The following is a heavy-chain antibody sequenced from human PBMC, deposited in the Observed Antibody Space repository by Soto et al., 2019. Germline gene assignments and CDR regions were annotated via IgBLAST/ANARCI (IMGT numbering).Heavy chain of an antibody. J-gene: IGHJ6*02. CDR2: ISAYNVNT. V-gene: IGHV1-18*01. CDR1: GYTFTSYG. D-gene: IGHD1-7*01. CDR3: ARMAETTGYSYYYGMDV. Sequence: GASVKVSCKASGYTFTSYGISWVRQAPGQGLEWMGWISAYNVNTNYAQKLQGRVTMTTDTSTSTAYMELRSLRSDDTAVYYCARMAETTGYSYYYGMDVWGQGTTVTVSS.